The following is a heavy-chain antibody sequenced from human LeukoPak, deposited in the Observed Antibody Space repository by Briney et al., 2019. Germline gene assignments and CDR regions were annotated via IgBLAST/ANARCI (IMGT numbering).Heavy chain of an antibody. V-gene: IGHV1-46*01. CDR3: AREALDYYDSSGYRFDY. J-gene: IGHJ4*02. D-gene: IGHD3-22*01. CDR2: INPSGGST. CDR1: GYTFTSYY. Sequence: ASVKVSCKASGYTFTSYYMHWVRQAPGQGLEWMGIINPSGGSTSYAQKFQGRVTMTRDTSISTAYMELSRLRSDDTAVYYCAREALDYYDSSGYRFDYWGQGTLVTVSS.